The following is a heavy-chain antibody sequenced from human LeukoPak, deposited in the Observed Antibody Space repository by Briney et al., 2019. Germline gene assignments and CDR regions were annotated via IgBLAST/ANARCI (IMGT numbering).Heavy chain of an antibody. CDR2: INHSGST. Sequence: SETLSLTCAVYGGSFSGYYWSWIRQPPGKGLEWIGEINHSGSTNYNPSLKSRVTISIDTSKNQFYLKLSSVTAADTAVYYCARYGVYCSSTSCYRDAFDIWGQGTMVTVSS. CDR1: GGSFSGYY. V-gene: IGHV4-34*01. D-gene: IGHD2-2*02. J-gene: IGHJ3*02. CDR3: ARYGVYCSSTSCYRDAFDI.